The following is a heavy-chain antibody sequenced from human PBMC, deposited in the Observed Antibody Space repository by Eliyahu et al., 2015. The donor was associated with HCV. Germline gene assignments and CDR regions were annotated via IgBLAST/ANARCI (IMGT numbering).Heavy chain of an antibody. V-gene: IGHV3-74*01. D-gene: IGHD6-13*01. J-gene: IGHJ4*02. CDR3: VRGSTAGMFDF. Sequence: SVRRSCAPPVFTFSDYWMHWVRQAPGKGLVWVSRINSDGSSTSYADSVKGRFTISRDNAKNTLNLQMNSLRAEDTAVYYCVRGSTAGMFDFWGQGTLVTVS. CDR1: VFTFSDYW. CDR2: INSDGSST.